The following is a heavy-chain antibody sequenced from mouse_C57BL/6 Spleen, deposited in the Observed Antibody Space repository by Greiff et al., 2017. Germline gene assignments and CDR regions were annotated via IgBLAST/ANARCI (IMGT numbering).Heavy chain of an antibody. V-gene: IGHV3-6*01. Sequence: VQLKQSGPGLVKPSQSLSLTCSVTGYSITSGYYWNWIRQFPGNKLEWMGYISYDGSNNYNPSLKNRISITRDTSKNQFFLKLNSVTTEDTATYYCARCSYDYDEDYAMDYWGQGTSVTVSS. CDR3: ARCSYDYDEDYAMDY. CDR2: ISYDGSN. J-gene: IGHJ4*01. CDR1: GYSITSGYY. D-gene: IGHD2-4*01.